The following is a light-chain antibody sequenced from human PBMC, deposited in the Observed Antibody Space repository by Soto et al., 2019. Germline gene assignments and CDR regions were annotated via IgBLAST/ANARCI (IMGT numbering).Light chain of an antibody. CDR3: QQYGSSPVYT. Sequence: EIVLTQPPGTLSLSPGERATLSCRASQSVSSSYLAWYQQKPGQAPRLLIYGASSRATGIPDRFSGSGSGTDFTLTISRLEPEDFAVYYCQQYGSSPVYTFGQGTKLEIK. CDR2: GAS. CDR1: QSVSSSY. V-gene: IGKV3-20*01. J-gene: IGKJ2*01.